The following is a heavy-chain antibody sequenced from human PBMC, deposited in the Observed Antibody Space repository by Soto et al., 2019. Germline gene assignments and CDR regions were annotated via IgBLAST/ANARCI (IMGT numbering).Heavy chain of an antibody. CDR3: AKGPAGGDTHRSADY. CDR2: IRNDGSNE. Sequence: LRLSCAASGFTFSNYGMHWVRQAPGKGLEWVAVIRNDGSNEYYADSVKGRFTISRDNPKHTLYLQMNSLRAEDTAVYYCAKGPAGGDTHRSADYWGQGALVTVS. V-gene: IGHV3-30*18. D-gene: IGHD3-16*01. J-gene: IGHJ4*02. CDR1: GFTFSNYG.